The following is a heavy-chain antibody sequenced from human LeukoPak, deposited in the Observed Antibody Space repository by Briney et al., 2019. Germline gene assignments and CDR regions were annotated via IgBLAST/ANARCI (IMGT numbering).Heavy chain of an antibody. CDR3: ARVEGIVGATREYYFDY. D-gene: IGHD1-26*01. CDR1: GYTFTGYY. CDR2: ISGYNGNT. V-gene: IGHV1-18*04. Sequence: ASVKVSCKASGYTFTGYYMHWVRQAPGQGLEWMGWISGYNGNTNYAQNLQGRVTMTIDTSTSTAYMELRSLRSDDTAVYYCARVEGIVGATREYYFDYWGQGTLVTVSS. J-gene: IGHJ4*02.